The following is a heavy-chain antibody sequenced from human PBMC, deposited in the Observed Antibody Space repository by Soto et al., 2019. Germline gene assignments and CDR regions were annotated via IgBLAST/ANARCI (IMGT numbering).Heavy chain of an antibody. CDR2: IYPGDSNT. CDR1: GYSFTIYC. D-gene: IGHD3-22*01. CDR3: ARRPHYYDSSGYFPYYFDY. Sequence: GESLKISCKGSGYSFTIYCIGWVLQMPWKGLEWMGIIYPGDSNTRYSPSFQGQVTISADKSISTAYLQWSSLKASDTAMYYCARRPHYYDSSGYFPYYFDYWGQGTLVTVSS. V-gene: IGHV5-51*01. J-gene: IGHJ4*02.